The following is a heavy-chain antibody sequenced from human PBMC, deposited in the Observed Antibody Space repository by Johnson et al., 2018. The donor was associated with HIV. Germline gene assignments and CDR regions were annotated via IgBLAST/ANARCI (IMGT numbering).Heavy chain of an antibody. CDR1: GFTFGDYA. J-gene: IGHJ3*02. Sequence: QVQLVESGGDLVQPGRSLRLSCTASGFTFGDYAINWFRQAPGKGLEWVAVISYDGSNKYYADSVKGRFTISRDNSKNTLYLQMNSLRAEDTAVYYCAGEGSCYSCGAFDIWGQGTMVTVSS. CDR3: AGEGSCYSCGAFDI. CDR2: ISYDGSNK. D-gene: IGHD2-15*01. V-gene: IGHV3-30-3*01.